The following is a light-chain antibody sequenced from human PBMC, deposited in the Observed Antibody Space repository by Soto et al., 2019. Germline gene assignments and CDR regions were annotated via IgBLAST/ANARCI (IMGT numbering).Light chain of an antibody. J-gene: IGLJ2*01. CDR1: ALPKQY. CDR3: QSADSSGTNVV. V-gene: IGLV3-25*03. CDR2: KDS. Sequence: SYELTQPPSVSVSPGQTARITCSGDALPKQYAYWYQQKPGQAPVLVIYKDSERPSGIPERLSGSSSGTTVTLTISGVQAEDEADYYCQSADSSGTNVVFGGGTKLTVL.